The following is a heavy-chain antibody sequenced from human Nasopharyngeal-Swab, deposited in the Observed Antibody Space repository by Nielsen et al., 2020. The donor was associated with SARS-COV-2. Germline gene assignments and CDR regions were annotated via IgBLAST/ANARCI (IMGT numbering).Heavy chain of an antibody. J-gene: IGHJ4*02. Sequence: GESPKISCAASGFTFSSYAMHWVRQAPGKGLEWVAVISYDGSNKYYADSVKGRFTISRDNSKNTLYLQMNSLRAEDTAVYYCARAGTYYDILTGYYKGGIDYWGQGTLVTVSS. CDR1: GFTFSSYA. CDR3: ARAGTYYDILTGYYKGGIDY. D-gene: IGHD3-9*01. CDR2: ISYDGSNK. V-gene: IGHV3-30*14.